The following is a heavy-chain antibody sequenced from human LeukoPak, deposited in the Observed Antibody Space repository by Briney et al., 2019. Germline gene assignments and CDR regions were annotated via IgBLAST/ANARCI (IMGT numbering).Heavy chain of an antibody. CDR1: GFTFSSYA. CDR2: LSGSGGSP. D-gene: IGHD3-22*01. Sequence: GGPLRLSCAASGFTFSSYAMNWVRQAPGKGLEWVSALSGSGGSPYYADSVKGRFTISRDNSKNTLYLQMNSLGTEDTAAYYCAKGSYYDSSGSFYFDYWGQGTLVTVSS. J-gene: IGHJ4*02. V-gene: IGHV3-23*01. CDR3: AKGSYYDSSGSFYFDY.